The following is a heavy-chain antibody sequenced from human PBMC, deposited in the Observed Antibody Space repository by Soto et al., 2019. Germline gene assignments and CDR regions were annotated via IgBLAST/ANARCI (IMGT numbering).Heavy chain of an antibody. D-gene: IGHD2-8*01. CDR3: DKENAVYAIDY. V-gene: IGHV4-30-4*01. Sequence: QVPLQESGPGLVKPSQTMSLTCTVSGGSISSGDYYWGWIRHPPGKGLEWIGYIYYSGSTYYNPSRNSRITISVDTAKNQFSLKRSSVTAADTAVYYWDKENAVYAIDYWGQGTLVTVSS. CDR2: IYYSGST. CDR1: GGSISSGDYY. J-gene: IGHJ4*02.